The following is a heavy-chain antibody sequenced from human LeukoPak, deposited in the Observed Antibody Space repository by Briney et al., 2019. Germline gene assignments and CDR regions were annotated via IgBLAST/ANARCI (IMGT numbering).Heavy chain of an antibody. D-gene: IGHD3-3*01. J-gene: IGHJ4*02. CDR2: ISSRSSYI. Sequence: GGSLRLSCAASGFTFSSYNMKWVRQAPEKGLGWVSSISSRSSYIFYADSVKGRFSISRDDAKKSLYLQMNSLRAEDTAVYYCASGVNYFDYWGQGTLVTVSS. V-gene: IGHV3-21*01. CDR1: GFTFSSYN. CDR3: ASGVNYFDY.